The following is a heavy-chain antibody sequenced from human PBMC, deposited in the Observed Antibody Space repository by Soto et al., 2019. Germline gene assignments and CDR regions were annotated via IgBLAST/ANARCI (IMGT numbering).Heavy chain of an antibody. D-gene: IGHD5-12*01. Sequence: ASVKVSCKASGYTFTSYGISWVRQAPGQGLEWMGWISAYNGSTNYAQKLQGRVTMTTDTSTSTAYMELRSLRSDDTAVYYCARDFGSVVTITPGVWGQGTTVTVSS. CDR2: ISAYNGST. V-gene: IGHV1-18*04. J-gene: IGHJ6*02. CDR3: ARDFGSVVTITPGV. CDR1: GYTFTSYG.